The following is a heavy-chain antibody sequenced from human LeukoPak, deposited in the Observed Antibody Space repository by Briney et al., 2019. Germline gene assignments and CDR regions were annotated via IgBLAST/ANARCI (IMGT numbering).Heavy chain of an antibody. J-gene: IGHJ4*02. Sequence: ASVKVSCKASGGTFSSYAISWVRQAPGQGLEWMGGIIPIFGTANYAQKFQGRVTITTDESTSTAYMELSSLRSEDTAVYYCASSLDASYYDSSGYYTPFYWGQGTLVTVSS. CDR1: GGTFSSYA. CDR2: IIPIFGTA. V-gene: IGHV1-69*05. CDR3: ASSLDASYYDSSGYYTPFY. D-gene: IGHD3-22*01.